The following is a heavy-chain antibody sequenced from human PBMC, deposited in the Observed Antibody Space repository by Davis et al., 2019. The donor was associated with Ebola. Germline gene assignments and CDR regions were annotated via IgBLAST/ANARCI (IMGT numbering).Heavy chain of an antibody. CDR3: ARQGWSGYSLRHWLDP. V-gene: IGHV4-39*01. D-gene: IGHD3-3*01. Sequence: SETLSLTCTPSGGSISSRSYWGWIRQPPRKGLEWIGSIYYSGITYYNPSLKSRVTISVDTSKNQFSLKLRSVTAADTAVYYCARQGWSGYSLRHWLDPLGRGTLVTVSS. CDR1: GGSISSRSY. J-gene: IGHJ5*02. CDR2: IYYSGIT.